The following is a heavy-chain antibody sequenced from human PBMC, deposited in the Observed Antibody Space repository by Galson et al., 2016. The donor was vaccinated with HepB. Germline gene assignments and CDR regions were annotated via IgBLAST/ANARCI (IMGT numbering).Heavy chain of an antibody. V-gene: IGHV4-61*02. CDR1: GGSISTGGYY. J-gene: IGHJ4*02. CDR2: IYTSGST. D-gene: IGHD3-3*01. Sequence: TLSLTCSVSGGSISTGGYYWTWIRQPAGKGLEWIGRIYTSGSTNYNPSLKSRLTITVDTSKNQFSLKLNSVTAADTAVYYCASGYYDLDYWGQGTLVSVSS. CDR3: ASGYYDLDY.